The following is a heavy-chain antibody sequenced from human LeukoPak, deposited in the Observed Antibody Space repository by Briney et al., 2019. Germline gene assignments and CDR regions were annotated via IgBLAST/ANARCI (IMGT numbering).Heavy chain of an antibody. V-gene: IGHV3-21*01. CDR2: ISSSSSYM. CDR3: AREPRPSHGMDV. CDR1: GFTYSTHA. J-gene: IGHJ6*02. Sequence: GGSLRLSCAASGFTYSTHAMHWVRQAPGKGLEWVSSISSSSSYMYYADSVKGRFTISRDNAKNSLYLQMNSLRAEDTAVYYCAREPRPSHGMDVWGQGTTVTVSS.